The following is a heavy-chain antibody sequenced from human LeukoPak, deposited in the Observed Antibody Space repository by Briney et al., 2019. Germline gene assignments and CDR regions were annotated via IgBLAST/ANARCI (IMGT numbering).Heavy chain of an antibody. CDR2: ISSSSGTI. CDR1: GFTFSSYS. V-gene: IGHV3-48*04. J-gene: IGHJ4*02. Sequence: GGSLRLSCAASGFTFSSYSMNWVRQAPGKGLEYVSYISSSSGTIYYADSVKGRFTISRDNAKNSLYLQLNSLRAEDTAVYYCARFRGYCSGGTCYPYYFDYWGQGSLVTVSS. D-gene: IGHD2-15*01. CDR3: ARFRGYCSGGTCYPYYFDY.